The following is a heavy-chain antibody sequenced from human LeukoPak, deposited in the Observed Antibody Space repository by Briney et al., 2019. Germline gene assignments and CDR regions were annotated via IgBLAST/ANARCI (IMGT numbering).Heavy chain of an antibody. CDR3: AREGDYGEAFDI. Sequence: ASVKVSCKASGYTFTSYDINWVRQATGQGLEWKGWMNPNSGNTGYAQKFQGRVTMTRNTSISTAYMELSSLRSEDTAVYYCAREGDYGEAFDIWGQGTMVTVSS. CDR1: GYTFTSYD. V-gene: IGHV1-8*01. J-gene: IGHJ3*02. CDR2: MNPNSGNT. D-gene: IGHD4-17*01.